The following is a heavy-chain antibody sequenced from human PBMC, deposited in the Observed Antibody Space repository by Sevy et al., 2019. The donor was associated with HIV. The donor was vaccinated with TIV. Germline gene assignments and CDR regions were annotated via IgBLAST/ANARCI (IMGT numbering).Heavy chain of an antibody. D-gene: IGHD3-22*01. J-gene: IGHJ4*02. V-gene: IGHV3-7*01. CDR2: IKQDGSEK. CDR1: GFTFISYW. CDR3: ARDEVQYYYDSSGYPDY. Sequence: GGSLRLSCAASGFTFISYWMSWVRQAPGKGLEWVANIKQDGSEKYYVDSVKGRFTISRDNAKNSLYLQMNSLRAEDTAVYYCARDEVQYYYDSSGYPDYWGQGTLVTVSS.